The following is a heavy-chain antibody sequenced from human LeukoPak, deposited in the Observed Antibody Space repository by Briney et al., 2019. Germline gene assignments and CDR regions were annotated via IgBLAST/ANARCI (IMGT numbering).Heavy chain of an antibody. Sequence: SETLSLTCTVSGGSISSGSYYWSWIRQPAGKGLEWIGRIYAGGTTHYNPSLKSRVTISVDTSKNQFSLKLSSVTAADTAVYYCARYVVVPAAPPDYWGQGTLVTVSS. CDR3: ARYVVVPAAPPDY. CDR1: GGSISSGSYY. V-gene: IGHV4-61*02. D-gene: IGHD2-2*01. J-gene: IGHJ4*02. CDR2: IYAGGTT.